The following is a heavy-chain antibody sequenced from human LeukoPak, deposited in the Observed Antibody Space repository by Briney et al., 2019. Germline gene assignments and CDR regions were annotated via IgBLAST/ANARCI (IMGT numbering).Heavy chain of an antibody. CDR1: GFTFSSYG. CDR3: ATDSRSCRY. J-gene: IGHJ4*02. Sequence: PGGSLRLSCAASGFTFSSYGMHWVRQVPGKGLEWVANIKQDGSEKYYLDSVKGRFTISRDNAKNSLFLQMNSLRAEDTAMYYCATDSRSCRYWGQGTLVTVSS. CDR2: IKQDGSEK. V-gene: IGHV3-7*03.